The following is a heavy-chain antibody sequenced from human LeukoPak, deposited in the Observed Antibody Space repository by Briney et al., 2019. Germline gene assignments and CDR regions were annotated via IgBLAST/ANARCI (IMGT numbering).Heavy chain of an antibody. CDR2: INPNSGDT. Sequence: GASVKVSCKASGYTFTGYYMHWVRQAPGQGLEWMAWINPNSGDTNYAQKFQGRVTMTRDTSISTAYMELSRLGSDDTAVYYCARGVPPSYSSAWYVNYWGQGALVTVSS. V-gene: IGHV1-2*02. CDR1: GYTFTGYY. CDR3: ARGVPPSYSSAWYVNY. D-gene: IGHD6-19*01. J-gene: IGHJ4*02.